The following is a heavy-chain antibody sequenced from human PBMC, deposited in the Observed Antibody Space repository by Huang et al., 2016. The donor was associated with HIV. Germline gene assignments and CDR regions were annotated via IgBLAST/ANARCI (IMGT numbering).Heavy chain of an antibody. CDR1: GGSFSGYY. V-gene: IGHV4-34*01. CDR3: ARGPDYYDSSGREAFDI. J-gene: IGHJ3*02. D-gene: IGHD3-22*01. Sequence: QVQLQQWGAGLLKPSETLSLTCAVFGGSFSGYYWSWIRQPPGKGLEWIGEINHSGSTNYKPSLKRRVNISVETSKTQFSLKLKSVTAADTAVYYCARGPDYYDSSGREAFDIWGQGTMVTVSS. CDR2: INHSGST.